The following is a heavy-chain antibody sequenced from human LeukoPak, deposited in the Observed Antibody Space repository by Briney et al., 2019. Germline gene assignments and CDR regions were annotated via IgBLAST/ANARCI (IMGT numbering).Heavy chain of an antibody. CDR3: AREIAAAGSRAFDI. Sequence: GGSLRLSCAASGFTVSSNYMSWVRQAPGKGLEWVSVIYSGGSTYYADSVKGRFTISRHNSKNTLYLQMNSLRAEDTAVYYCAREIAAAGSRAFDIWGQGTTVTVSS. V-gene: IGHV3-53*04. J-gene: IGHJ3*02. CDR2: IYSGGST. D-gene: IGHD6-13*01. CDR1: GFTVSSNY.